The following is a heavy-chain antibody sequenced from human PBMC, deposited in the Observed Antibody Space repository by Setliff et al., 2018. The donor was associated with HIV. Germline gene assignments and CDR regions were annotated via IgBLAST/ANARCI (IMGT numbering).Heavy chain of an antibody. D-gene: IGHD3-16*01. J-gene: IGHJ6*02. V-gene: IGHV3-66*02. CDR3: ARDPLMMATVDYYYYGMDV. CDR1: GFTVSSNY. Sequence: LRLSCAASGFTVSSNYMSWVRQAPGKGLEWVSVIYSGGSTYYADSVKCRFTISRDNSENTLYLQMNSLRAGDTAVYYCARDPLMMATVDYYYYGMDVWGQGTTVTVSS. CDR2: IYSGGST.